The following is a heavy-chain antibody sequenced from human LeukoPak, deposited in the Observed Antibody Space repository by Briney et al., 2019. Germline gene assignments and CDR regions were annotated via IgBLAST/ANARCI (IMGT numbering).Heavy chain of an antibody. CDR3: ARAPLYSYGIDY. J-gene: IGHJ4*02. D-gene: IGHD5-18*01. CDR2: ISYDGSNK. CDR1: GFTFSSYA. Sequence: GRSLRLSCAASGFTFSSYAMHWVRQALGKGLEWVAVISYDGSNKYYADSVKGRFTISRDNSKNTLYLQMNSLRAEDTAVYYCARAPLYSYGIDYWGQGTLVTVSS. V-gene: IGHV3-30-3*01.